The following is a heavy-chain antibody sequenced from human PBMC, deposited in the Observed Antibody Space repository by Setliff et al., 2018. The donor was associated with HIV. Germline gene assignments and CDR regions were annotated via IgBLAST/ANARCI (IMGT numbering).Heavy chain of an antibody. J-gene: IGHJ1*01. V-gene: IGHV3-33*06. D-gene: IGHD5-18*01. CDR1: GFTFSSYG. Sequence: PGESLKISCAASGFTFSSYGMHWVRQAPGKGLEWVAVIWYDGNNKYYADSVKGRFTISRDNSKNTLYLQMNSLRAEDTAVYYCAKDAGSYSYVHEYFQHWGQGTLVT. CDR2: IWYDGNNK. CDR3: AKDAGSYSYVHEYFQH.